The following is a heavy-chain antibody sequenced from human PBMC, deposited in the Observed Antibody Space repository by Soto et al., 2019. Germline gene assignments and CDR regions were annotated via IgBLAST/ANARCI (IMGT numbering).Heavy chain of an antibody. J-gene: IGHJ6*02. CDR3: ARAIAARRYYYYGMDV. Sequence: PGGSLRLSCAASGFTFNNYGMHWVRQAPGKGLEWVAVISYDGGNKYHADSMKGRFTISRDNSKNTLYLQMNSLRAEDTAVYYCARAIAARRYYYYGMDVWGQGTTVTVSS. CDR2: ISYDGGNK. D-gene: IGHD6-6*01. V-gene: IGHV3-30*03. CDR1: GFTFNNYG.